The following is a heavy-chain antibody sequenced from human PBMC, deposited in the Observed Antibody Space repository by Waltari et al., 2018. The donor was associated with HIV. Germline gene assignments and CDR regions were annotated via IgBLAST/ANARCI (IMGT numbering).Heavy chain of an antibody. Sequence: QVQLVQSGAEVKKPGASVKVSCKASGYTFTRYGISCVRQAPGQGLEWMGWIGAYTGDENEAQKLQGRVTMTTDTSTSTACMELSCLGSDDTAGYYLARAFMVWYSGGWQYSYDGVDVGGQGSTVTVSS. CDR1: GYTFTRYG. CDR3: ARAFMVWYSGGWQYSYDGVDV. J-gene: IGHJ6*02. CDR2: IGAYTGDE. V-gene: IGHV1-18*01. D-gene: IGHD6-19*01.